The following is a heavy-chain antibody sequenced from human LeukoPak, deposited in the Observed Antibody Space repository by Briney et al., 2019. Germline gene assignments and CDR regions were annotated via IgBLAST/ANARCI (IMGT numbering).Heavy chain of an antibody. CDR1: GDSVSGSNYY. D-gene: IGHD1-26*01. CDR2: IYSTGST. CDR3: AKSGGYGLIDY. J-gene: IGHJ4*02. Sequence: SETLSFTCAVSGDSVSGSNYYWGWIRQPPGKGLEWIGNIYSTGSTYYNASLQSRVTISIGTSKNQFSLRLNSVTAADTAMYYCAKSGGYGLIDYWGQGTRVTVSS. V-gene: IGHV4-39*01.